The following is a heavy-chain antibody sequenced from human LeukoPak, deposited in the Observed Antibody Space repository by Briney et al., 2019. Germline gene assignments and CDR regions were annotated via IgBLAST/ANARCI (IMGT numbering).Heavy chain of an antibody. CDR2: IYYSGST. V-gene: IGHV4-59*01. Sequence: SETLSLTCTVSGGSIRGYFWTWIRQPPGKGLEWIGYIYYSGSTNYNPSLKSRVTIAVDTSKNQFSLRLSSVTAADTAMYYCAMAYSSSWYYFDYWGQGTLVTVSS. CDR1: GGSIRGYF. D-gene: IGHD6-13*01. J-gene: IGHJ4*02. CDR3: AMAYSSSWYYFDY.